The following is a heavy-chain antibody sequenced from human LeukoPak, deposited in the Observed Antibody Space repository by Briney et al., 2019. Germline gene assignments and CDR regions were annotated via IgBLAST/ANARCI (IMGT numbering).Heavy chain of an antibody. J-gene: IGHJ5*02. CDR2: INPNSGGT. V-gene: IGHV1-2*02. D-gene: IGHD6-13*01. CDR1: GYIFTGYY. Sequence: ASVKVSCKASGYIFTGYYMRWVRQAPGQGLEWMGWINPNSGGTNYAQKFQGRVTMTRDTSISTAYMELSRLRSDDTAVYYCASSSSWSNWFDPWGQGTLVTVSS. CDR3: ASSSSWSNWFDP.